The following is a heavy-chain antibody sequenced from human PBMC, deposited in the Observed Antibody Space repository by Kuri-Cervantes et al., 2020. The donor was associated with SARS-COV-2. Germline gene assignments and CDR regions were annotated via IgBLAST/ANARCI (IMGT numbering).Heavy chain of an antibody. CDR1: GYTFTSYA. CDR3: ARAGARDGYNIEGDAFNI. V-gene: IGHV1-3*01. Sequence: ASVKVSCKASGYTFTSYAMHWVRQAPGQRLEWMGWINAGHGNTKYSQKFQGRVTITADKSTSTAYMELSSLRSEDTAVYYCARAGARDGYNIEGDAFNIWGQGTMVTVSS. CDR2: INAGHGNT. J-gene: IGHJ3*02. D-gene: IGHD5-24*01.